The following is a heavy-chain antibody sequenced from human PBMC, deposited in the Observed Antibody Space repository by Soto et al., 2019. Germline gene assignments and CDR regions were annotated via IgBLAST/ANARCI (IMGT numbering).Heavy chain of an antibody. CDR3: TRPKNELRFYSYDGIDV. J-gene: IGHJ6*02. CDR1: GFTFDDYA. D-gene: IGHD5-12*01. Sequence: GGSLRLSCAASGFTFDDYAMHWVRQAPGKGLEWVSGISWNSGSMGYADSVKGRFTISRDNAKNSLYLQMNSLRAEDTALYYCTRPKNELRFYSYDGIDVWGQGTTVTVSS. CDR2: ISWNSGSM. V-gene: IGHV3-9*01.